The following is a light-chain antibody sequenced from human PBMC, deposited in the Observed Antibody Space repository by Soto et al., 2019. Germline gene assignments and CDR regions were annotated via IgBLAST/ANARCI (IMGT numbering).Light chain of an antibody. CDR1: SSDVGGYNY. Sequence: SALTQPASVSGSPGQSIAISCTGTSSDVGGYNYVSWYQQHPGKTPTLMIYDDSNRPSGVSNRFSGSKSGNTASLTISGLQADDEADYYCSSYTSSSTWVFGGGTKVTVL. CDR3: SSYTSSSTWV. CDR2: DDS. V-gene: IGLV2-14*01. J-gene: IGLJ3*02.